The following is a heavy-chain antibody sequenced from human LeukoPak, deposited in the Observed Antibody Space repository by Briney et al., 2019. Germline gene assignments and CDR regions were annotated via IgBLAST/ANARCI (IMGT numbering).Heavy chain of an antibody. CDR2: IGWNKDKI. Sequence: GGSLRLSCAASGFTFDDYVMHWVRQAPGKGLEWVSSIGWNKDKILYAGSLKGRFTISRDNARRSLFLQMDSLRAEDTAFYYCAKAKRNSDYLFDYWGQGTLVAVSS. J-gene: IGHJ4*02. CDR3: AKAKRNSDYLFDY. CDR1: GFTFDDYV. D-gene: IGHD5-12*01. V-gene: IGHV3-9*01.